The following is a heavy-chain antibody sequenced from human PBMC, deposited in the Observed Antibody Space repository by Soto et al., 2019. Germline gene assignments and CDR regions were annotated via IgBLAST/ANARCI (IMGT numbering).Heavy chain of an antibody. CDR1: GFTFSDYY. Sequence: GGSLRLSCAASGFTFSDYYMSWIRQAPGKGLEWVSYISSSGSTIYYADSVKGRFTISRDNAKNSLYLQMNSLRAEDTAVYYCARVEGFNDYGDYVGGDVFDIWGQGTMVTVSS. CDR2: ISSSGSTI. D-gene: IGHD4-17*01. V-gene: IGHV3-11*01. CDR3: ARVEGFNDYGDYVGGDVFDI. J-gene: IGHJ3*02.